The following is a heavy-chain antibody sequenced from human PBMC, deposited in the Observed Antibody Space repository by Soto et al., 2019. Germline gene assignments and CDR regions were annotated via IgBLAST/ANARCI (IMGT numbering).Heavy chain of an antibody. V-gene: IGHV4-4*07. J-gene: IGHJ5*02. CDR3: ARDQGGAAAVITWFDP. CDR2: IHSSRST. Sequence: SETLSLTCTVSGASMNSYHWSWIRQPAGKGLEWIGHIHSSRSTNYNPTLKSRVTMSVDTSKNQFSPRLMSLTAADTGVYYCARDQGGAAAVITWFDPWGQGSLVTVSS. D-gene: IGHD3-22*01. CDR1: GASMNSYH.